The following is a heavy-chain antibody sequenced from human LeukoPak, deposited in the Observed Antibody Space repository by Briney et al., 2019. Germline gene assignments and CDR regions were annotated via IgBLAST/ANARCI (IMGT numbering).Heavy chain of an antibody. CDR1: GYTFTNYG. CDR2: ISAYNGNT. J-gene: IGHJ3*02. CDR3: ARGSAMGPEAFDI. Sequence: ASVKVSCKASGYTFTNYGMSWVRQAPGQGLEWMGWISAYNGNTNYAQKFQGRVTMTTDTSTSTAYMELRSLRSDDTAVYYCARGSAMGPEAFDIWGQGTMVTVSS. V-gene: IGHV1-18*01. D-gene: IGHD5-18*01.